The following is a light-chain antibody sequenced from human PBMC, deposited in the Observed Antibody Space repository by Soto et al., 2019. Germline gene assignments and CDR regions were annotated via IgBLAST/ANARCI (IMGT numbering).Light chain of an antibody. J-gene: IGKJ4*01. CDR3: QEYGTSPVT. Sequence: EIVLTQSPDTLSLSPGARATLSCRASQSVRSGRLAWYQQKPGQAPRLVIFDASNRASGIPVRFSGSGSGTDFTITITRLEPEDVAVYYGQEYGTSPVTFGGGTKVDI. CDR2: DAS. CDR1: QSVRSGR. V-gene: IGKV3-20*01.